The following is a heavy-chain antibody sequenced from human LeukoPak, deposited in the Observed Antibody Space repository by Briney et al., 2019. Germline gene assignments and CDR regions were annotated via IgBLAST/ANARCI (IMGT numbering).Heavy chain of an antibody. D-gene: IGHD3-10*01. CDR3: ARGLTSGSYYYFDY. V-gene: IGHV3-33*01. J-gene: IGHJ4*02. CDR1: GFTFSSYG. CDR2: IWYDGSNK. Sequence: GSLRLSSAASGFTFSSYGMHWVRQAPGKGLEWVAVIWYDGSNKYYADSVKGRFTISRDNSKNTLYLQMNSLRAEDTAVYYCARGLTSGSYYYFDYWGQGTLVTVSS.